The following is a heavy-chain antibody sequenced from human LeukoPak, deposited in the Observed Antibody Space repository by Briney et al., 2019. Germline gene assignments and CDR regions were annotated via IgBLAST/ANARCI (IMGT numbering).Heavy chain of an antibody. V-gene: IGHV4-30-4*08. D-gene: IGHD3-22*01. CDR3: ARWSVGYYDSRKALGLDY. CDR1: GGSISSGGYY. Sequence: PSQTLSLTCTVSGGSISSGGYYWSWIRQHPGKGLEWIGYIYYSGSTYYNPSLKSRVTISADTSKNQFSLKLSSVTAADTAVYYCARWSVGYYDSRKALGLDYWGQGTLVAVSS. CDR2: IYYSGST. J-gene: IGHJ4*02.